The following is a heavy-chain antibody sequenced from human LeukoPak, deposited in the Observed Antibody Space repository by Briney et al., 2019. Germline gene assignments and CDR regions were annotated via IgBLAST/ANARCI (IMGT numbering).Heavy chain of an antibody. CDR1: GYTFTSYA. J-gene: IGHJ4*02. D-gene: IGHD3-22*01. CDR3: ARDQPHYYDSSGYYPLDY. V-gene: IGHV1-3*01. Sequence: GASVKVSCKASGYTFTSYAMHWVRQAPGQRLEWMGWINAGNGNTKYSQKFQGRVTITRDTSTSTAYMELRSLRSDDTAVYYCARDQPHYYDSSGYYPLDYWGQGTLVTVSS. CDR2: INAGNGNT.